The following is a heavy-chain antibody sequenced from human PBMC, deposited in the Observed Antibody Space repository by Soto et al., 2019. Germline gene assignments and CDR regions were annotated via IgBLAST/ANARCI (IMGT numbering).Heavy chain of an antibody. Sequence: PGGSLRLSCAASGFTFSSYAMSWVRQAPGKGLEWVSAISGSGGSTYYADSVKGRFTISRDNSKNTLYLQMNSLRAEDTAVYYCAKFGGYSYGYYYYYGMDVWGQGTTVTVSS. CDR3: AKFGGYSYGYYYYYGMDV. CDR1: GFTFSSYA. CDR2: ISGSGGST. D-gene: IGHD5-18*01. J-gene: IGHJ6*02. V-gene: IGHV3-23*01.